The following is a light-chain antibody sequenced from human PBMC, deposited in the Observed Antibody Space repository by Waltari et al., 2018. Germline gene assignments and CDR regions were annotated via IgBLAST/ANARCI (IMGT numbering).Light chain of an antibody. CDR3: QTWGTGIWV. Sequence: QLVLTHSPSASASLGASVKITCTLSSGHTSNVVAWHQQQPEKGPRYLMKVNSDGSHSQGDGIPDRFSGSSSGAERYLTISSLQSDDEADYYCQTWGTGIWVFGGGTRLTVL. CDR2: VNSDGSH. V-gene: IGLV4-69*01. CDR1: SGHTSNV. J-gene: IGLJ3*02.